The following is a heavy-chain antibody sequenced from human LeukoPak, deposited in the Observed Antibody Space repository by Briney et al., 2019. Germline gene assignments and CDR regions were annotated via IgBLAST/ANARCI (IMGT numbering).Heavy chain of an antibody. V-gene: IGHV4-39*07. CDR1: GGSISSSSYY. CDR2: IYYSGST. J-gene: IGHJ4*02. CDR3: ARPNYYGSGSYPYYFDY. D-gene: IGHD3-10*01. Sequence: SETLSLTCTVSGGSISSSSYYWGWIRQPPGKGLEWIGSIYYSGSTYYNPSLKSRVTISVDTSKNQFSLKLSSVTAADTAVYYCARPNYYGSGSYPYYFDYWGQGTLVTVSS.